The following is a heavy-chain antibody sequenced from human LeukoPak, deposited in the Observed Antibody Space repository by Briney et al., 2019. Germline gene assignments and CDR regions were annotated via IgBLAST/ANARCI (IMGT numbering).Heavy chain of an antibody. D-gene: IGHD6-6*01. CDR2: IYTSGST. J-gene: IGHJ4*02. Sequence: PSETLSLTCTVSGGSISSGSYYWSWIRQPAGKGLEWIGRIYTSGSTNYNPSLKSRVTISVDTSKNQFSLKLSSVTAADTAVYYCARAFFRYSSSAVGDWGQGTLVTVSS. CDR1: GGSISSGSYY. CDR3: ARAFFRYSSSAVGD. V-gene: IGHV4-61*02.